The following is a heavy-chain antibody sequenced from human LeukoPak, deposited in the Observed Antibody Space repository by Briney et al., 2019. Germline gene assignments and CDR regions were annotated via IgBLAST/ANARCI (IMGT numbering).Heavy chain of an antibody. CDR2: TSYSEGT. J-gene: IGHJ4*02. V-gene: IGHV4-31*03. CDR1: GGSVSRGGYY. D-gene: IGHD1-26*01. Sequence: SSETLSLTCTVSGGSVSRGGYYWNWIRQHPGKGLEGIGFTSYSEGTYYNPSLMSRITISVDISQNQFSLKMRDVTAADTAVYFCATADWESFYFDSWGQRALVAVSS. CDR3: ATADWESFYFDS.